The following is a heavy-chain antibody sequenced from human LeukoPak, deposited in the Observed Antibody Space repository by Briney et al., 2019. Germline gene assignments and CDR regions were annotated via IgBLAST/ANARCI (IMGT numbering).Heavy chain of an antibody. CDR2: INQDGSDK. J-gene: IGHJ6*02. Sequence: GGSLSSPVQPLDSAYWMSWVRQAPGKGLEWVANINQDGSDKYYVDSAMGRFTISKDNAKNSVYLQMNSLRPEDTAIYYCAWYGVTHGLDAWGQGTTVTVSS. CDR1: DSAYW. CDR3: AWYGVTHGLDA. D-gene: IGHD3-10*01. V-gene: IGHV3-7*01.